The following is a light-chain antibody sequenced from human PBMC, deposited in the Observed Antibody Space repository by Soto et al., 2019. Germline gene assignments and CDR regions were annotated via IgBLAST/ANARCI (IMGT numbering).Light chain of an antibody. CDR2: EVS. CDR3: SSYTANSVTLYV. V-gene: IGLV2-14*03. J-gene: IGLJ1*01. CDR1: SSDIGGYDS. Sequence: QSVLTQSPSASGSPGQSVTISCTGTSSDIGGYDSVSWYQQRPGKAPKVMIYEVSNRPSGISNRFSGSKSGNTASLTISGLQAEDEADYYCSSYTANSVTLYVFGTGTKVTVL.